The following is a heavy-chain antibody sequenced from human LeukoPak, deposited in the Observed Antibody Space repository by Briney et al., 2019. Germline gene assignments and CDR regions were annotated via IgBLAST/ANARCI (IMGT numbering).Heavy chain of an antibody. CDR2: IIPILGTA. CDR3: AGIRSSWLHFFES. J-gene: IGHJ4*02. D-gene: IGHD6-13*01. Sequence: ASVKVSCKASGGTFSSYAISWVRQAPGQGLEWMGGIIPILGTANYAQKFQGRVTIITDESTGTAYMELNSLRYEDTAVYYCAGIRSSWLHFFESWGQGTLVTASS. CDR1: GGTFSSYA. V-gene: IGHV1-69*05.